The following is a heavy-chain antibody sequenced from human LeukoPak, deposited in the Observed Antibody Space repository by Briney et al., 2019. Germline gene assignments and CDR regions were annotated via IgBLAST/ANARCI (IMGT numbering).Heavy chain of an antibody. J-gene: IGHJ6*03. CDR1: GYTFTDYY. V-gene: IGHV1-2*02. CDR3: AREAYDSGSFRTDYYYMDV. Sequence: ASVKVPCKASGYTFTDYYIHWVRQAPGQGLEWMGWINPNSGGTNYTQKFQGRVTMTRDTSISTAYMELSRLRSDDTAVYYCAREAYDSGSFRTDYYYMDVWGKGTTVTISS. CDR2: INPNSGGT. D-gene: IGHD3-10*01.